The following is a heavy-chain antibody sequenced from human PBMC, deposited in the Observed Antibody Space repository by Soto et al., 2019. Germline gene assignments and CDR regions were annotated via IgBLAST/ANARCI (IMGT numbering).Heavy chain of an antibody. Sequence: ASVKVSCKASGYTFTSYFITWVRQAPGRGLEWMGWISAYNGNTNYPQMLQGRVTMTTDTTTSAAYMELRSLRSDDTAVYYCARQNYYSGMDVWGQGTKVTVSS. J-gene: IGHJ6*02. CDR2: ISAYNGNT. CDR1: GYTFTSYF. CDR3: ARQNYYSGMDV. V-gene: IGHV1-18*01.